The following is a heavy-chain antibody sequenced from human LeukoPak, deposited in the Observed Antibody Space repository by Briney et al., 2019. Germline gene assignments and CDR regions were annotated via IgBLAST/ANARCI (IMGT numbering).Heavy chain of an antibody. D-gene: IGHD6-6*01. CDR1: GFTFSSYA. CDR2: ISGSGGST. V-gene: IGHV3-23*01. Sequence: GGSLRLSCAASGFTFSSYAMSWVRQAPGKGLEWVSAISGSGGSTYYADSVKGRFTISRDNSKDTLYLQMNSLRAEDTAVYYCAKDGTRGIAARPGWGQGTLVTVSS. J-gene: IGHJ4*02. CDR3: AKDGTRGIAARPG.